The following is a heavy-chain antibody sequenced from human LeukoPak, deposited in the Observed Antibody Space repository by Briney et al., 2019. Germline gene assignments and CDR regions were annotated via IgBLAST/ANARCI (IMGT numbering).Heavy chain of an antibody. CDR2: ISSSGSTV. J-gene: IGHJ4*02. CDR1: GCTFSDYY. V-gene: IGHV3-11*01. CDR3: ARDVVLVLRYAVGN. D-gene: IGHD3-9*01. Sequence: GGSLRLSCAASGCTFSDYYMSWIRQAPGKGLEWVSYISSSGSTVYYADSVKGRFTTARDNAKNSLYPQMTSLRAEDTAVYYCARDVVLVLRYAVGNWGQGTLVTVSS.